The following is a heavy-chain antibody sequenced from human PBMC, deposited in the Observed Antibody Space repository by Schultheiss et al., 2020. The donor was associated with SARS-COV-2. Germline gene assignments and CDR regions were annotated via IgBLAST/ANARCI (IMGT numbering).Heavy chain of an antibody. V-gene: IGHV4-31*03. D-gene: IGHD6-6*01. CDR3: ARGSRDVARPGLWNWFDP. J-gene: IGHJ5*02. CDR2: IYYSGST. Sequence: LRLSCTVSGGSISSGGYYWSWIRQHPGKGLEWIGYIYYSGSTNYNPSLKSRVTISVDTSKNQFSLKLSSVTAADTAVYYCARGSRDVARPGLWNWFDPWGQGTLVTVSS. CDR1: GGSISSGGYY.